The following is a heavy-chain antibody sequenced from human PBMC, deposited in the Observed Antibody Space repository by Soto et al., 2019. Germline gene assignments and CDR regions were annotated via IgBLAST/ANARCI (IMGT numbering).Heavy chain of an antibody. J-gene: IGHJ5*02. Sequence: QVQLVQSGAEVKKPGASVKVSCKASGYTFTSYGISWVRQAPGQVLEWMGWISAYNGNTNYAQKLQGRGTMTTDTSTSTAYMELRSLRSDDTAVYYCARDSARMITFGGILDWFDPWGQATLVTVSS. CDR2: ISAYNGNT. D-gene: IGHD3-16*01. CDR1: GYTFTSYG. V-gene: IGHV1-18*01. CDR3: ARDSARMITFGGILDWFDP.